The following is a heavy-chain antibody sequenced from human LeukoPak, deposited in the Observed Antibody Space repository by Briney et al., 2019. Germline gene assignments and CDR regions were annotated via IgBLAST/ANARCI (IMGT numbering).Heavy chain of an antibody. CDR2: ISGSGGST. J-gene: IGHJ4*02. D-gene: IGHD2-8*01. CDR1: GFTFSSYA. V-gene: IGHV3-23*01. CDR3: ANDEALMVYAPWDFDY. Sequence: GGSLRLSCAASGFTFSSYAMSWVRQAPGKGLEWVSAISGSGGSTYYADSVKGRFTISRDNSKNTLYLQMNGLRAEDTAVYYCANDEALMVYAPWDFDYWGQGTLVTVSS.